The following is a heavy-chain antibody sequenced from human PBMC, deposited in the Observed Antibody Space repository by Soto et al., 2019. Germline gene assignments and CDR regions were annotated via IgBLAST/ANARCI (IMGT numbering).Heavy chain of an antibody. CDR2: MNEDGSER. CDR3: ARDRAYSRFDY. CDR1: GFSFSSAW. V-gene: IGHV3-7*03. J-gene: IGHJ4*02. D-gene: IGHD4-4*01. Sequence: EVQLVESGGGLVQPGGSLRLSCAVSGFSFSSAWMTWIRQAPGKGLERVAIMNEDGSERYYVDSVKGRFTISRDNAKNALLLQMNSLRVEDTAVYFCARDRAYSRFDYWGQGSLATVSS.